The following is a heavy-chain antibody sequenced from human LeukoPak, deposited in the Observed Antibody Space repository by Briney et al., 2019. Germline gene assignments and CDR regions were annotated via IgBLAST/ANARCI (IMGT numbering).Heavy chain of an antibody. J-gene: IGHJ4*02. Sequence: SETLSLTCTVSGGSISSGDCYWSWIRQPPGKGLEWIGYIYYSGSTYYNPSLKSRVTISVDTSKNQFSLKLSSVTAADTAVYYCAGSEVGATRGFDYWGQGTLVTVSS. V-gene: IGHV4-30-4*01. D-gene: IGHD1-26*01. CDR2: IYYSGST. CDR3: AGSEVGATRGFDY. CDR1: GGSISSGDCY.